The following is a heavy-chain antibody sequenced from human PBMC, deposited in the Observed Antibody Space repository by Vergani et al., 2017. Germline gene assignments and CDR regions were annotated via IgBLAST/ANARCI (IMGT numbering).Heavy chain of an antibody. CDR3: ARDQYCGGDCYSSGDFDY. CDR2: ISISSSYI. D-gene: IGHD2-21*02. CDR1: LFTFIIYI. Sequence: EVQLVESGGGLVKPGVSLILSFSSSLFTFIIYIINWVRQAPVKCLYWFSSISISSSYIYYADSVKGRFTISRDNAKNSLYLQMNSLRAEDTAVYYCARDQYCGGDCYSSGDFDYWGQGTLVTVSS. J-gene: IGHJ4*02. V-gene: IGHV3-21*01.